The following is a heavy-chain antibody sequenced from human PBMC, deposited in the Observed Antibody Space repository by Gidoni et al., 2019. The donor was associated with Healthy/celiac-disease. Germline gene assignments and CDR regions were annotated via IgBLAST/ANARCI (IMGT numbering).Heavy chain of an antibody. CDR1: VFTFSSYE. V-gene: IGHV3-48*03. D-gene: IGHD3-22*01. J-gene: IGHJ4*02. CDR2: FSSSGSTI. CDR3: ARGISYYDSSGYDY. Sequence: EVQLVESGGGLVQPGGSLRLSCAASVFTFSSYEMNWVRQAPGKGLEWVSYFSSSGSTIYYADSVKCRFTISRDNAKNSLYLQMNSLRAEDTAVYYCARGISYYDSSGYDYWGQGTLVTVSS.